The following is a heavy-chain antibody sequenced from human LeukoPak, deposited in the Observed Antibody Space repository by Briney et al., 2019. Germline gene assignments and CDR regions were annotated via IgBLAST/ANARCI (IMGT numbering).Heavy chain of an antibody. D-gene: IGHD2-2*01. CDR3: ARGPIVVVPAAAYNWFDP. CDR1: GFTVSSNY. CDR2: ISSSSSTI. J-gene: IGHJ5*02. Sequence: GGSLRLSCTASGFTVSSNYMNWVRQAPGKGLEWVSYISSSSSTIYYADSVKGRFTISRDNAKNSLYLQMNSLRDEDTAVYYCARGPIVVVPAAAYNWFDPWGQGTLVTVSS. V-gene: IGHV3-48*02.